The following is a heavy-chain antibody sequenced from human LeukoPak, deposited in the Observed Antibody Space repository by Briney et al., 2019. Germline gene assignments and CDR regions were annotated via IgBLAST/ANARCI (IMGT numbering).Heavy chain of an antibody. D-gene: IGHD1-7*01. J-gene: IGHJ6*03. CDR3: ERGGHDWPTTCYYYYYMDV. CDR1: GYTFTGYY. CDR2: ISPNSGDT. V-gene: IGHV1-2*02. Sequence: VKLSCKVSGYTFTGYYMHCVPRAPRQGLEGMGWISPNSGDTNYAQTPQGRVNMTRHTSISRAYMAQGRRICDDTAVYDCERGGHDWPTTCYYYYYMDVWGKGTTVTVSS.